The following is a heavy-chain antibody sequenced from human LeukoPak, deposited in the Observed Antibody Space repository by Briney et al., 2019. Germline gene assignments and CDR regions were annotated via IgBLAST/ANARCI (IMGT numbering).Heavy chain of an antibody. Sequence: SETLSLTCAVYRGSFSGYYWSWIRQPPGKGLEWIGEINHSGSTNYNPSLKSRVTISVDTSKNQFSLKLSSVTAADTAVYYCARVGFDPWGQGTLVTVSS. CDR3: ARVGFDP. V-gene: IGHV4-34*01. J-gene: IGHJ5*02. CDR2: INHSGST. CDR1: RGSFSGYY.